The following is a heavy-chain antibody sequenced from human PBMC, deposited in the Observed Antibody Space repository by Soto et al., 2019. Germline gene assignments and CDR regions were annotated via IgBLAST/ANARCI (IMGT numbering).Heavy chain of an antibody. Sequence: GESLKISCAASGFIFSTYAMSWVRQAPGKGLEWVSGISGSGGSTYYADSVKGRFTISRDNSKNTLYLQMNSLRAEDTAVYYCAKVGDLRYYYYGMDVWGQGTTVTVSS. CDR3: AKVGDLRYYYYGMDV. J-gene: IGHJ6*02. CDR1: GFIFSTYA. CDR2: ISGSGGST. V-gene: IGHV3-23*01. D-gene: IGHD3-10*01.